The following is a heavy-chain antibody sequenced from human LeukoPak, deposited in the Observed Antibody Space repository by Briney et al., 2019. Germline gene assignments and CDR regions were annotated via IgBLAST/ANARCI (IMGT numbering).Heavy chain of an antibody. Sequence: ETLSLTCTVSGGSIRGTNAFWGWIRQPPGKGLEWIGSVYYSGNTYYNASVTSRVTISVDTSKNPFSLRLSSVTAADKAVYYCARQRGGGSCSTGYSYPQVAFDTWGHRETVSVSS. CDR2: VYYSGNT. CDR1: GGSIRGTNAF. J-gene: IGHJ3*02. CDR3: ARQRGGGSCSTGYSYPQVAFDT. D-gene: IGHD2-2*01. V-gene: IGHV4-39*01.